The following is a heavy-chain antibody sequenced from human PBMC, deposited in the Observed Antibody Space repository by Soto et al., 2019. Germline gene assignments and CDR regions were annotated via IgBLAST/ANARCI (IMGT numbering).Heavy chain of an antibody. D-gene: IGHD3-22*01. CDR1: AFTFRNHA. CDR3: ASEVYSSGSTTSPGGF. Sequence: QVQLVESGGRVVQPGRSLRLSCAASAFTFRNHAMHWVRQAPGKGLEWVAVISYHGSNKYYASSVKGRFTISRDNSKNSLYLQMTSLRAEDTAVSYFASEVYSSGSTTSPGGFWGQGILVTVSS. J-gene: IGHJ4*02. V-gene: IGHV3-30-3*01. CDR2: ISYHGSNK.